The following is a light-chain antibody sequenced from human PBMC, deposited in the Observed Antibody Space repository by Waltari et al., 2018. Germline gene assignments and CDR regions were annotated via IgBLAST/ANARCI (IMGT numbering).Light chain of an antibody. CDR3: QHSKKTPRT. CDR2: GAS. V-gene: IGKV1-39*01. Sequence: DIQMTQSPSSLSASVGDTVSITCRASQSISTYLNWYQKKPGKAPELLIYGASKLQSGVPPRFSGSGSGADFTLTINSLQPEDFATSYGQHSKKTPRTFGKGTKVE. J-gene: IGKJ1*01. CDR1: QSISTY.